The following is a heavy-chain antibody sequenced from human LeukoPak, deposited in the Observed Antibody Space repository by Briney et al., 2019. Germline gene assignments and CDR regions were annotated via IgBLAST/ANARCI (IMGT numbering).Heavy chain of an antibody. CDR1: GFTFSSYA. CDR3: AKVLVQWTHALKSDY. J-gene: IGHJ4*02. CDR2: IGGSGGSP. V-gene: IGHV3-23*01. D-gene: IGHD6-19*01. Sequence: GGSLRLSCAATGFTFSSYAMSWVRQAPGKGLEWVSAIGGSGGSPYYADSVKGRFTISRDNTKNTLYLQMNSLRVEDTAAYYCAKVLVQWTHALKSDYWGQGTLVTVSS.